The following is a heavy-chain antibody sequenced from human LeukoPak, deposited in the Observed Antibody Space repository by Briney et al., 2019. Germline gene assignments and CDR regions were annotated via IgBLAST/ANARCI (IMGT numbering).Heavy chain of an antibody. CDR1: GFTFDDYG. D-gene: IGHD2-21*01. J-gene: IGHJ4*02. V-gene: IGHV3-20*04. CDR3: VRDNYSYRLDV. Sequence: GGSLRLSCAASGFTFDDYGMSWVRQAPGKGLEWVSGINWNGGSTAYGDSVKGRFTISRDNAKNSLYVQMSSLRAEDTAIYYCVRDNYSYRLDVWGQGTLVTVSS. CDR2: INWNGGST.